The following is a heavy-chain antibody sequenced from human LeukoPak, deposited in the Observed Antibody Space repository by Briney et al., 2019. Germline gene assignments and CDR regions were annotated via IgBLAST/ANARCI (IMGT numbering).Heavy chain of an antibody. CDR2: MHPNSGNT. CDR3: ARLGSSWARDDAFDI. CDR1: GYTFTSYD. V-gene: IGHV1-8*01. J-gene: IGHJ3*02. Sequence: ASVKVSCKASGYTFTSYDINWVRQATGQGLEWMGWMHPNSGNTGYAQKFQGRVTMTRNTSISTAYMELSSLRSGDTAVYYCARLGSSWARDDAFDIWGQGTMVTVSS. D-gene: IGHD3-16*01.